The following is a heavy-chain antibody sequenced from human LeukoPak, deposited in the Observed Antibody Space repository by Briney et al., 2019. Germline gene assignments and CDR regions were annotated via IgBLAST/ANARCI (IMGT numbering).Heavy chain of an antibody. D-gene: IGHD3-16*02. CDR1: GFTSNTYA. Sequence: GGSLRLSCAASGFTSNTYAMSWVRQAPGKGLEWVSSISGSGGSTYYADSVKGRFTISRDNSNNTLYLQINSLRAEDTAVYYCAKTPSLWWFDPWGQGTLVTVSP. J-gene: IGHJ5*02. CDR3: AKTPSLWWFDP. V-gene: IGHV3-23*01. CDR2: ISGSGGST.